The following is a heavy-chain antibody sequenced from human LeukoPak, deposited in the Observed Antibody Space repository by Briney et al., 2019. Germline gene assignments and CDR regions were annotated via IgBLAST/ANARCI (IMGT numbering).Heavy chain of an antibody. J-gene: IGHJ6*03. CDR1: GFTFSYYW. V-gene: IGHV3-7*01. CDR2: IKQDGSEK. D-gene: IGHD3-9*01. CDR3: ARVVRYFDNVYYYYYMDV. Sequence: PGGSLRLSCAASGFTFSYYWMSWVRQAPGKGLEWVANIKQDGSEKYYVDSVKGRFTISRDNAKNSLYLQMNSLRAEDTAVYYCARVVRYFDNVYYYYYMDVWGKGTTVTISS.